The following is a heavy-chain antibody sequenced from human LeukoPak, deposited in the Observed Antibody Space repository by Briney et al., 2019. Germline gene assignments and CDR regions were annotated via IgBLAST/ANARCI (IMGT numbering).Heavy chain of an antibody. J-gene: IGHJ1*01. Sequence: SETLSLTCTVSGGSIRSSSYYWGWIRQPPGKGLEWIGSISYSGNTYYNPSLKSRVTMSVDTSKNQFSLKLSSVTAADTVVYYCARGFRYSGSWYSYSEYFQHWGQGTLVTVSS. CDR2: ISYSGNT. V-gene: IGHV4-39*01. CDR1: GGSIRSSSYY. CDR3: ARGFRYSGSWYSYSEYFQH. D-gene: IGHD6-13*01.